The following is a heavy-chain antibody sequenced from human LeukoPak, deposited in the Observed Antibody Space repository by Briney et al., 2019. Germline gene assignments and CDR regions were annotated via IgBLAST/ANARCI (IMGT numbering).Heavy chain of an antibody. CDR3: AELGITMIGGV. D-gene: IGHD3-10*02. V-gene: IGHV3-48*03. J-gene: IGHJ6*04. CDR2: IISSGSTV. CDR1: GVTFSSYE. Sequence: PVGSLRLSCAASGVTFSSYEMNWVRQAPGKGLEWVSYIISSGSTVYYADSVKGRFTISRDNAKNSLYLQMNSLRAEDTAVYYCAELGITMIGGVWGKGTTVTISS.